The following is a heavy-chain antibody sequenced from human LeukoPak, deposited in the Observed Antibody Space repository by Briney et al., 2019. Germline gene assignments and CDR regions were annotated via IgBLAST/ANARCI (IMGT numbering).Heavy chain of an antibody. CDR1: GFTFSSYG. V-gene: IGHV3-30*02. CDR2: IRYDGSNK. J-gene: IGHJ4*02. D-gene: IGHD3-22*01. CDR3: ATYYYDSSGDFDY. Sequence: SGGSLRLSCAASGFTFSSYGMHWVRQAPGKGLEWVAFIRYDGSNKYYADSVKGRFTISRDNSKNTLYLQMNSLRAEDTAVYYCATYYYDSSGDFDYWGQGTLVTVSS.